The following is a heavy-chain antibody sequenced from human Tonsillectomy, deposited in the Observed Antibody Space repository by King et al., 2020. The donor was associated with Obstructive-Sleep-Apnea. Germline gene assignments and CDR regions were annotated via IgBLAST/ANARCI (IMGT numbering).Heavy chain of an antibody. J-gene: IGHJ5*02. CDR3: ARGGRGEFDT. V-gene: IGHV3-21*01. D-gene: IGHD6-25*01. CDR2: ISSTGYYI. CDR1: GFTFSSYG. Sequence: VQLVESGGGRVEPGGSLRLSCAASGFTFSSYGMNWVRQAPGKGLEWVSSISSTGYYIYYADSVQGRFTISRDNAKNSLYLQEDSLRAEETAMYYCARGGRGEFDTWGQGTLVTVSS.